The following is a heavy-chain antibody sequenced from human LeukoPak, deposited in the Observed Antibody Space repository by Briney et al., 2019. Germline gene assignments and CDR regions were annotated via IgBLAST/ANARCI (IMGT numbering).Heavy chain of an antibody. CDR2: IYYSGST. CDR1: GGSFSGYY. V-gene: IGHV4-59*01. CDR3: ARLRYSSGWDFDY. J-gene: IGHJ4*02. D-gene: IGHD6-19*01. Sequence: SETLSLTCAVYGGSFSGYYWSWIRQPPGKGLEWIGHIYYSGSTNYNPSLKSRVTISVDTSKNQFSLKLSSVTAADTAVYYCARLRYSSGWDFDYWGQGTLVTVSS.